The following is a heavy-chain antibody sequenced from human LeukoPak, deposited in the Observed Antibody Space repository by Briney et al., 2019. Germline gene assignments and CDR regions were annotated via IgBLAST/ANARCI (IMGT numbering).Heavy chain of an antibody. Sequence: GGSLRLSCAVSGFTVSSNHMAWVRQAPGKGLEWVSVINSGGNTFYADSVKGRFTISRDDSENTLYLQMNSLRAEDTALYYCARDYDVLTGYYTDLGYWGQGTLVTVSS. D-gene: IGHD3-9*01. V-gene: IGHV3-66*01. CDR2: INSGGNT. CDR3: ARDYDVLTGYYTDLGY. CDR1: GFTVSSNH. J-gene: IGHJ4*02.